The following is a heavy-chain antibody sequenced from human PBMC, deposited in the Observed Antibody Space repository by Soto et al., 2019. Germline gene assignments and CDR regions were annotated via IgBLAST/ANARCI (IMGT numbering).Heavy chain of an antibody. CDR1: GFTFSSYW. D-gene: IGHD5-12*01. Sequence: HPGGSLRLSCAASGFTFSSYWMHWVRQAPGKGLVWVSRINGDGTTLYYADSVKGRLTISRDSAMNTLYLHIYSLRDEDTGVYYCARGATGYGNFDYWGQGTLVTVS. CDR2: INGDGTTL. V-gene: IGHV3-74*01. CDR3: ARGATGYGNFDY. J-gene: IGHJ4*02.